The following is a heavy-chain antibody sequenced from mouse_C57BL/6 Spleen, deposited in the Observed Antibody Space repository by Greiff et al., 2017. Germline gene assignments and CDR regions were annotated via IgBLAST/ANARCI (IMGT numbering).Heavy chain of an antibody. D-gene: IGHD1-1*01. CDR3: ARWDYYGTLFAY. V-gene: IGHV1-82*01. CDR2: IYPGDGDT. J-gene: IGHJ3*01. CDR1: GYAFSSSW. Sequence: QVQLQQSGPELVKPGASVKISCKASGYAFSSSWMNWVKQRPGKGLEWIGRIYPGDGDTNYNGKFKGKATLTADKSSSTAYLQLSSLTSEDSAVDFCARWDYYGTLFAYWGKGTLVTVSA.